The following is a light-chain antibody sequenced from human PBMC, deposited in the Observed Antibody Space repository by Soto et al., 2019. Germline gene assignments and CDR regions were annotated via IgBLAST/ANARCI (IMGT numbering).Light chain of an antibody. CDR3: QQRCSPFSIT. J-gene: IGKJ5*01. V-gene: IGKV3-20*01. Sequence: EIVLMQVLATLSLYQGERATLSCRASQSVSSSHLAWYQQKPGQAPRLLIYGASSRATGIPDRFSGSGSGTDFTLTISRRYPKNFEAYYFQQRCSPFSITFRPRTRLEMK. CDR2: GAS. CDR1: QSVSSSH.